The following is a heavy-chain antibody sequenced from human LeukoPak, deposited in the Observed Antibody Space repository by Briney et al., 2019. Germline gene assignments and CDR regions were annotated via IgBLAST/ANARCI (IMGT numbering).Heavy chain of an antibody. CDR1: GGSISSGDYY. D-gene: IGHD3-10*01. J-gene: IGHJ4*02. Sequence: PSETLSLTCTVSGGSISSGDYYWSWIRQPPGKGLEWIGYIYYSGSTYDNPSLKSRVTISVDTSKNQFSLKLSSVTAADTAVYYCAYMVRGEGVDYWGQGTLVTVSS. CDR2: IYYSGST. V-gene: IGHV4-30-4*08. CDR3: AYMVRGEGVDY.